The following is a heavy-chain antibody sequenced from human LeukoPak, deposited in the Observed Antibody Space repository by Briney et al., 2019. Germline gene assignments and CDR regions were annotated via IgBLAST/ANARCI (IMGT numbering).Heavy chain of an antibody. CDR1: GSTFSSYA. J-gene: IGHJ4*02. V-gene: IGHV1-69*05. Sequence: SVKVSCKASGSTFSSYAISWVRQAPGQGLEWMGGIIPIFGTANYAQKFQGRVTITTDESTSTAYMELSSLRSEDTAVYYCARETYYYDSSGYYEGSFDYWGQGTLVTVSS. CDR3: ARETYYYDSSGYYEGSFDY. D-gene: IGHD3-22*01. CDR2: IIPIFGTA.